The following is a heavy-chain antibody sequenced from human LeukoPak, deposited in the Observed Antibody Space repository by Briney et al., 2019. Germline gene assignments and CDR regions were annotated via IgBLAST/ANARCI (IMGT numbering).Heavy chain of an antibody. J-gene: IGHJ4*02. CDR2: IIPIFGTA. V-gene: IGHV1-69*06. CDR3: ARDLGSYSSWFDY. CDR1: GGTFSSYA. D-gene: IGHD6-13*01. Sequence: SVKVSCKASGGTFSSYAISWVLQAPGQGLEWMGGIIPIFGTANYAQKFQGRVTITAEKSTSTAYMELSSLRSEDTAVYYCARDLGSYSSWFDYWGQGTLVTVSS.